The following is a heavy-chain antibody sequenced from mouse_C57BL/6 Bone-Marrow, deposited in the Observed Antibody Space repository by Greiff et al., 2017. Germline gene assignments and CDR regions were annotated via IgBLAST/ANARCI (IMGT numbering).Heavy chain of an antibody. CDR2: INPNNGGT. CDR1: GYTFTDYY. CDR3: ARDYYGSIWYFDY. Sequence: EVQLQQSGPELVKPGASVKISCKASGYTFTDYYMNWVKQSHGKSLEWIGDINPNNGGTSYNQKLKGKATLTVDKSSSTAYMELRSLTSEASAVYYCARDYYGSIWYFDYWGQGTILTVSS. V-gene: IGHV1-26*01. D-gene: IGHD1-1*01. J-gene: IGHJ2*01.